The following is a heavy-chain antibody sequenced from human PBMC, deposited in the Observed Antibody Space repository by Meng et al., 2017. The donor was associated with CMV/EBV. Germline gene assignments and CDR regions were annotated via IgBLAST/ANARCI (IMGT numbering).Heavy chain of an antibody. D-gene: IGHD4-23*01. CDR3: ASEIGLRWKLFDY. V-gene: IGHV4-61*01. Sequence: SETLSLTCTVSGGSVSSGSYYWSWIRQPPGKGLGWIGYIYYSGSTNYNPSLKSRVTISVDTSKNQFSLKLSSVTAANTAVYYCASEIGLRWKLFDYWGQGTLVTVSS. J-gene: IGHJ4*02. CDR2: IYYSGST. CDR1: GGSVSSGSYY.